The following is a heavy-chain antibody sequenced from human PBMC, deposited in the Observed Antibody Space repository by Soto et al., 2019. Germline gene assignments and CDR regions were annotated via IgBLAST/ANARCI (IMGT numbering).Heavy chain of an antibody. J-gene: IGHJ4*02. V-gene: IGHV4-30-4*01. CDR2: IHNSGSP. D-gene: IGHD4-17*01. CDR3: ASTTYGGNAA. Sequence: SETMSLTCSVSGASTYNGGYFWSWIRQSPGKGLEWIGHIHNSGSPYNNPSLKSRVTISVDTSKNQFSLKLSSVTAADTAVYYCASTTYGGNAAWGQGTLVTVSS. CDR1: GASTYNGGYF.